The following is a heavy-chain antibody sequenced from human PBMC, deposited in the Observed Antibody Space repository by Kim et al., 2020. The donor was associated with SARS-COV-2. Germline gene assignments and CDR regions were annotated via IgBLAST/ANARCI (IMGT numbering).Heavy chain of an antibody. J-gene: IGHJ5*02. CDR3: ARGTGITMIAFDP. Sequence: YPPTHQRRVTISVDTSKNQFSLKLSSVTAADTAVYYCARGTGITMIAFDPWGQGTLVTVSS. V-gene: IGHV4-39*07. D-gene: IGHD3-22*01.